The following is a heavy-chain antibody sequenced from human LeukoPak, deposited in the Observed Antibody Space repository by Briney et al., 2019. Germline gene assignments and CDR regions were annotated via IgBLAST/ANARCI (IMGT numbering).Heavy chain of an antibody. D-gene: IGHD6-19*01. CDR3: ARVSQWLVLGYFQH. CDR2: INPNSGGT. CDR1: GYTFTGYY. J-gene: IGHJ1*01. V-gene: IGHV1-2*02. Sequence: ASVKVSCKASGYTFTGYYMHWVRQAPGQGLEWMGWINPNSGGTNYAQKFQGRVTMTRDTSISTAYMELSRLRSDDTAVYYCARVSQWLVLGYFQHWGQGTLVTVSS.